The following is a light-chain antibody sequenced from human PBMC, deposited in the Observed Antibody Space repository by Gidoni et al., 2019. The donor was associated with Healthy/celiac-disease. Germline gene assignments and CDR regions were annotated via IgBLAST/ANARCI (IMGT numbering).Light chain of an antibody. CDR3: CSYAGSSTWV. Sequence: QSALTQPASVSGSPGQSITISCTGTSSDVGSYNLVSWYQQHPGKAPKLMIYEGSKRPLGVSNRFSGSKSGNTASLTISGLQAEDEADYYCCSYAGSSTWVFGTGTKVTVL. J-gene: IGLJ1*01. V-gene: IGLV2-23*01. CDR1: SSDVGSYNL. CDR2: EGS.